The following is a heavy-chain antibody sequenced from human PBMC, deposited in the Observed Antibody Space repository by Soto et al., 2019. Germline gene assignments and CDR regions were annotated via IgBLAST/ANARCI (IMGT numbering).Heavy chain of an antibody. CDR1: GFTFSSYS. CDR3: ARDGYGDYASDY. CDR2: ISSSGSTI. D-gene: IGHD4-17*01. J-gene: IGHJ4*02. V-gene: IGHV3-48*02. Sequence: EVRLVESGGGLVQPGGSLSLSCAASGFTFSSYSMKWVRQAPGKGLEWVSYISSSGSTIYYADSVKGRFTVSRDNAKNSLHLQMNSLRDEDTAVYYCARDGYGDYASDYWGQGILVTVSS.